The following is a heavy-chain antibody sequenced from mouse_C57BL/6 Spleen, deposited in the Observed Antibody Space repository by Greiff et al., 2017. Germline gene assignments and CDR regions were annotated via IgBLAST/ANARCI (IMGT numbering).Heavy chain of an antibody. CDR1: GYTFTDYN. CDR2: INPNNGGT. CDR3: ARSHYGSRYFDV. Sequence: VQLKQSGPELVKPGASVKMSCKASGYTFTDYNMHWVKQSHGKSLEWIGYINPNNGGTSYNQKFKGKATLTVIKSSSTAYMELRSLTSEDSAVYYCARSHYGSRYFDVWGTGTTVTVSS. J-gene: IGHJ1*03. D-gene: IGHD1-1*01. V-gene: IGHV1-22*01.